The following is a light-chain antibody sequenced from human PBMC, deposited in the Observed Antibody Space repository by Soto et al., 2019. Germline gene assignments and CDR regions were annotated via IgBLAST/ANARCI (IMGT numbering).Light chain of an antibody. J-gene: IGKJ1*01. V-gene: IGKV3-11*01. CDR3: FQRSNRAAAWT. CDR2: DAS. CDR1: QSVSSY. Sequence: EIVLTQSPATLSLSPRERATLSCRASQSVSSYLAWYQQKPGHAPRLLIYDASKRGTGIPARFSGSGSATDLTHIFNVLEPEDFGVYYCFQRSNRAAAWTFGQVSKVDIK.